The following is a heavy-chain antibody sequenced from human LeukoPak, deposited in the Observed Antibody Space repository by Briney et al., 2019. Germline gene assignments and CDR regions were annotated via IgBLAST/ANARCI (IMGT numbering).Heavy chain of an antibody. D-gene: IGHD5-12*01. CDR1: GFTFSRYG. CDR2: ISNDGSNK. J-gene: IGHJ4*02. CDR3: AKVDIVATIDAGRLVDY. V-gene: IGHV3-30*18. Sequence: GGSLRLSCAASGFTFSRYGMQWFRQAPDKGLEWVAAISNDGSNKYYADSVKGRFTISRDNSKNTLYLQMNSLRAEDTAVYYCAKVDIVATIDAGRLVDYWGQGTLVTVSS.